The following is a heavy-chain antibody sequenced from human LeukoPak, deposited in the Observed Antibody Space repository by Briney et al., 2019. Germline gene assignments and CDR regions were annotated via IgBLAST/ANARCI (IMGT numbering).Heavy chain of an antibody. Sequence: GGPLRLSCAASGFTFSSYWMHWVRQAPGKGLVWVSRIHSDGSSTSYADSVRGRFTISRDDAKSTLYLQMNSLRAEDTAVYYCARSGWPYYFDYWGQGTLVTVSS. V-gene: IGHV3-74*01. J-gene: IGHJ4*02. CDR3: ARSGWPYYFDY. D-gene: IGHD3-22*01. CDR2: IHSDGSST. CDR1: GFTFSSYW.